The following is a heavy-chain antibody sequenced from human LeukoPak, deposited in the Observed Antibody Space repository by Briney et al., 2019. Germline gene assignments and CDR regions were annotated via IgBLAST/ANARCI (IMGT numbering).Heavy chain of an antibody. CDR2: ITAGGGSI. CDR3: AYYDSSGYYYGRLRY. Sequence: GRSLRLSCAASGFYFSSHAMTWVRQTPTKGLEWVSSITAGGGSIQYADFVKGRFTISRDNSKNTLYLQMNSLRAEDTAIYFCAYYDSSGYYYGRLRYWGQGTPVTVSS. CDR1: GFYFSSHA. V-gene: IGHV3-23*01. J-gene: IGHJ4*02. D-gene: IGHD3-22*01.